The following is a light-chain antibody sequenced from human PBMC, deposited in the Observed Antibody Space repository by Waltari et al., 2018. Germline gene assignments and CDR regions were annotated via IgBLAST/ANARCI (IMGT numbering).Light chain of an antibody. CDR1: TGAVTSGHY. V-gene: IGLV7-46*01. Sequence: QAVVTQEPSLTVSPGGTVTLTCGSSTGAVTSGHYPYWFQQKPGQAPKTLIYDTNTKPPWTPDRFAGSLREGKAALTLSGAQPEDEAEYYCLLSYSGARVFGGGAKLTVL. CDR2: DTN. J-gene: IGLJ3*02. CDR3: LLSYSGARV.